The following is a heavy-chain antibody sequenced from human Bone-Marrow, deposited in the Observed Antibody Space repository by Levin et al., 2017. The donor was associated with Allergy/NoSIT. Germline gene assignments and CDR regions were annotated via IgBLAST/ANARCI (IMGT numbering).Heavy chain of an antibody. J-gene: IGHJ2*01. D-gene: IGHD3-10*01. Sequence: PSQTLSLTCTVSGGSISSYYWSWIRQPPGKGLEWIGYIYYSGSTNYNPSLKSRVTISVDTSKNQFSLKLSSVTAADTAVYYCARQPHTMVRGVPINPYWYFDLWGRGTLVTVSS. CDR3: ARQPHTMVRGVPINPYWYFDL. CDR2: IYYSGST. V-gene: IGHV4-59*08. CDR1: GGSISSYY.